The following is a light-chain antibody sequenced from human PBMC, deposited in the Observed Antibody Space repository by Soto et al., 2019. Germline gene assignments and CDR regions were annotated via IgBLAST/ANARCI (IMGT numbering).Light chain of an antibody. V-gene: IGKV2-28*01. CDR1: QSLLHSNGSNY. J-gene: IGKJ5*01. CDR3: MQALQAPT. Sequence: DVVMTQSPLSLPVTPGEPASISCRSSQSLLHSNGSNYLDWYLQKPGQSPQLLIYLGSNRASVVPARFSGSGSGTDFTLKLSRVEAEDVPIYYCMQALQAPTFGQATRLPIK. CDR2: LGS.